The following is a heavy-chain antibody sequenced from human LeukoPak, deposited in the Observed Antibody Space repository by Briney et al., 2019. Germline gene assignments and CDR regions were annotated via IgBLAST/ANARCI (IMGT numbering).Heavy chain of an antibody. CDR1: GFTFSSYA. Sequence: GGSLGLSCAASGFTFSSYAMSWVRQAPGKGLEWVSAISGSGGSTYYADSVKGRFTISRDNAKTSLYLQMNSLRADDTAVYYCARRYCSSTSCLLDYWGQGTLVTVSS. CDR3: ARRYCSSTSCLLDY. J-gene: IGHJ4*02. D-gene: IGHD2-2*01. CDR2: ISGSGGST. V-gene: IGHV3-23*01.